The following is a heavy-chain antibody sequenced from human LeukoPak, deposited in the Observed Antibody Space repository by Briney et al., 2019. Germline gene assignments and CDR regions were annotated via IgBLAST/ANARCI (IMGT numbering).Heavy chain of an antibody. Sequence: KPGESLQISCKCSGYSFTSYWIGWVRPMPGEGLEWMGIIYPGDSDTSYSPSFQGQVTIPADKSISTAYLQWSSLKASDTAMYYCARRGVCSGGSCQNWFDPWGQGTLVTVSS. D-gene: IGHD2-15*01. CDR3: ARRGVCSGGSCQNWFDP. CDR1: GYSFTSYW. V-gene: IGHV5-51*01. J-gene: IGHJ5*02. CDR2: IYPGDSDT.